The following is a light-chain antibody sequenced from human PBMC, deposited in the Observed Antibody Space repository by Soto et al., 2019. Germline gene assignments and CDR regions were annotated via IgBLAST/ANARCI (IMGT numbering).Light chain of an antibody. V-gene: IGKV3-11*01. Sequence: EIVLTQSPVALSLSPGERATLSCRASQSVSSTLLTWYQQKPGQAPRLLIYDASNRATGIPARFSSSGSGTDFTLTISSLEPEDFAVYYCQQRSSWPITFGQGTRLEIK. J-gene: IGKJ5*01. CDR2: DAS. CDR3: QQRSSWPIT. CDR1: QSVSSTL.